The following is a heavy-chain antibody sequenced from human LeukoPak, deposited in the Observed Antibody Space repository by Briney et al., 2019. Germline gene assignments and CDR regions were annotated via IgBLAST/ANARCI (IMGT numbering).Heavy chain of an antibody. CDR2: IYHSGST. J-gene: IGHJ4*02. D-gene: IGHD3-22*01. CDR3: ARGRYDSSGLYFDY. Sequence: SETLSLTCAIYGGSFSGYYWTWIRQPPGKGLEWIAEIYHSGSTNYNPSLKSRVTISLDTSKSQFSLKLSSVPAADTAVYYCARGRYDSSGLYFDYWGQGTLVAVSS. CDR1: GGSFSGYY. V-gene: IGHV4-34*01.